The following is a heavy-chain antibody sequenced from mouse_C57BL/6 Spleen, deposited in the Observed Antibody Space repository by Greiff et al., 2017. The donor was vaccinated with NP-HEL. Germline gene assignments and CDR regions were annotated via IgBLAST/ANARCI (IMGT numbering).Heavy chain of an antibody. CDR3: STGKDDMDD. Sequence: VQLQQSGAGLVRPGASVKLSCTASGFTFKDDYMHWVQQRPEQGLEWIGWIAPENGDPESASKFPGKATITADTSSTTAYLQLSSRTSEGTAVYYCSTGKDDMDDWGQGTSVTVAT. J-gene: IGHJ4*01. CDR2: IAPENGDP. CDR1: GFTFKDDY. D-gene: IGHD4-1*01. V-gene: IGHV14-4*01.